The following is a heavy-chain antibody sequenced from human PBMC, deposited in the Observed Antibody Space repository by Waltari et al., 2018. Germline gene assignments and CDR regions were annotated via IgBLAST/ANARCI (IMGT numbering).Heavy chain of an antibody. CDR2: IIPIFGTA. V-gene: IGHV1-69*05. D-gene: IGHD6-13*01. CDR1: GGTFSSYA. Sequence: QVQLVQSGAEVKKPGSSVKVSCKASGGTFSSYALSWVRQAPGQGLGWMGGIIPIFGTANYAQKFQGRVTITTDESTSTAYMELSSLRSEDTAVYYCARGPPGSAAGTGAPQYYFDYWGQGTLVTVSS. CDR3: ARGPPGSAAGTGAPQYYFDY. J-gene: IGHJ4*02.